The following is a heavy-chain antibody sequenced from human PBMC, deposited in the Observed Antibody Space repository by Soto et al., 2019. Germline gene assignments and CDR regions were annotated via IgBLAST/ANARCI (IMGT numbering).Heavy chain of an antibody. CDR3: AKEPCSSGNCYPH. V-gene: IGHV3-23*01. J-gene: IGHJ4*02. D-gene: IGHD2-15*01. Sequence: GGSLRLSCAASGFPFSSYAMSWVRQAPGGGLQWVSGLSASGGSTFYADSVKGRFTISRDNSKNTLYLQMSSLRAEDTAVYYCAKEPCSSGNCYPHWGQGTQVTVSS. CDR1: GFPFSSYA. CDR2: LSASGGST.